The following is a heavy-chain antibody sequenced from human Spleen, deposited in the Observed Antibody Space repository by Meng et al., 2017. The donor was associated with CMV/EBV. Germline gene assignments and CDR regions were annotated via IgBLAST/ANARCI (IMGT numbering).Heavy chain of an antibody. D-gene: IGHD1-1*01. CDR2: ISGDGYTI. Sequence: GESLKISCAASGFTFTDYYMGWIRQAPAKGLEWVSYISGDGYTIYSADSVKGRFTISRDNAKNSLYLHMNSLRAEDTAVYYCARSMIMYNWNDLDAWGQGTLVTVSS. J-gene: IGHJ4*02. CDR3: ARSMIMYNWNDLDA. CDR1: GFTFTDYY. V-gene: IGHV3-11*04.